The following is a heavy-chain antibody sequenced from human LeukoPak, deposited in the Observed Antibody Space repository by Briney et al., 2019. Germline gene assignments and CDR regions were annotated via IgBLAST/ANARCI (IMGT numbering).Heavy chain of an antibody. CDR3: AREMGGLDWFDP. D-gene: IGHD1-26*01. J-gene: IGHJ5*02. CDR1: GGSISTYY. CDR2: IYYSGST. V-gene: IGHV4-59*01. Sequence: SETLSLTCTVSGGSISTYYWSWIRQPPGKGLEWIGYIYYSGSTNYNPSLKGRVTISVDTSKNQFSLNLRSVSAADTAVYYCAREMGGLDWFDPWGQGTLVSVCS.